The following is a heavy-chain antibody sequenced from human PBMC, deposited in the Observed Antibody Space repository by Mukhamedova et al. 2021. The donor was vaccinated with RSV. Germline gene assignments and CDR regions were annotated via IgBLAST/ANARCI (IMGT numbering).Heavy chain of an antibody. Sequence: GLEWIGFVYKNGDTNYDPSLNSRVTNSVDTSKNQISLNLNSATAADTALYYCARGRGLVTMHGSLPLVFDFWFQGTLIIVS. V-gene: IGHV4-59*01. CDR2: VYKNGDT. J-gene: IGHJ4*02. D-gene: IGHD2-21*02. CDR3: ARGRGLVTMHGSLPLVFDF.